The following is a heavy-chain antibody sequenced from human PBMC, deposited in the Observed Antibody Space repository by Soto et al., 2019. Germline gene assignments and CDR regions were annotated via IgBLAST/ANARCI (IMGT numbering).Heavy chain of an antibody. V-gene: IGHV1-69*12. J-gene: IGHJ6*02. Sequence: QVQLVQSGAEVKKPGSSVKVSCKASGGTFSSYAISWVRQAPGQGLEWMGGIIPIFGTADYAQKFQARVTITADDFTSTAYMELSSLRSEDTAVYYCARHLGGNHYYYGMDVWGHGTTVTVSS. D-gene: IGHD3-16*01. CDR1: GGTFSSYA. CDR2: IIPIFGTA. CDR3: ARHLGGNHYYYGMDV.